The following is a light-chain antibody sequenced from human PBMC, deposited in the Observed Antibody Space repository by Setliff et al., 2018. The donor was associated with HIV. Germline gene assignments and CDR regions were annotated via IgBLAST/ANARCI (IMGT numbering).Light chain of an antibody. CDR1: IIGSKS. Sequence: SYELTQPPSGSVAPGKTARITCVGNIIGSKSVHWYQQKPGQAPVMVVYDASDRPSGIPERFSGSKSANTATLTISRVEAGDEADYYCQVWDSSSDHYVFGTGTKV. J-gene: IGLJ1*01. CDR2: DAS. V-gene: IGLV3-21*03. CDR3: QVWDSSSDHYV.